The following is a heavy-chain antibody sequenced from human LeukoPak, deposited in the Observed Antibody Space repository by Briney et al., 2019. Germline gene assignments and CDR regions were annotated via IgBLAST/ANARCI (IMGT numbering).Heavy chain of an antibody. CDR1: GFTLSSYW. CDR2: INNDGTTT. J-gene: IGHJ4*02. V-gene: IGHV3-74*01. CDR3: ARGLAYCGGDCYRALDY. Sequence: GGSLRLSCAASGFTLSSYWMYWVRQAPGKGLVWVSRINNDGTTTNYADSVKGRFTISRDNAKNTLYLQMNSLRVEDTAVYYCARGLAYCGGDCYRALDYWGQGTLVTVSS. D-gene: IGHD2-21*02.